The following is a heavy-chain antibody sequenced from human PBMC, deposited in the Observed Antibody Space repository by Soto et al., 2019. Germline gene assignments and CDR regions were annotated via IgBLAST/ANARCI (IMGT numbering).Heavy chain of an antibody. Sequence: QLQLQESGPGLVKPSETLSLTCTVSGGPISSSSFHWGWIRQSPGKGLEWIGSIHHSGSTNYNPSPTTRVTISVDTSKSQFTLKLSSLTAADTAVYYCARHDGWAEAGYDLDYWGQGALVTVSS. CDR2: IHHSGST. V-gene: IGHV4-39*01. J-gene: IGHJ4*02. CDR1: GGPISSSSFH. CDR3: ARHDGWAEAGYDLDY. D-gene: IGHD6-13*01.